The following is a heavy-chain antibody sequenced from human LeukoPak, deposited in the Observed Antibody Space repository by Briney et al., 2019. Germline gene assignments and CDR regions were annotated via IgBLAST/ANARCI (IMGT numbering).Heavy chain of an antibody. CDR1: GFTFSNYW. CDR2: IKQDGSET. Sequence: GGSLRLSCAASGFTFSNYWMSWVRQAPGKGLEWVANIKQDGSETYYVDSVKGRFIISRDNAKNSLYLQMNSLRAEDTAVYYCARFAFMTHYYDSSGNNWFDPWGQGTLVTVSS. CDR3: ARFAFMTHYYDSSGNNWFDP. D-gene: IGHD3-22*01. J-gene: IGHJ5*02. V-gene: IGHV3-7*01.